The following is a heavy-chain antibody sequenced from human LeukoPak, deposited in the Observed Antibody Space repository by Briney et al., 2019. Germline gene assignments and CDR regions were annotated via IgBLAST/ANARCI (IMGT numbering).Heavy chain of an antibody. V-gene: IGHV4-4*07. CDR1: GGSISDYY. Sequence: SETLSLTCTVSGGSISDYYWSWIRQPAGKGLEWIGRIYTSGRTNYNPSLKTRVTMSVDTSKNQFSLRLSSVTAADTAVYYCARKGISALAGAFDIWGQGTMVTVSS. D-gene: IGHD2-21*01. CDR3: ARKGISALAGAFDI. J-gene: IGHJ3*02. CDR2: IYTSGRT.